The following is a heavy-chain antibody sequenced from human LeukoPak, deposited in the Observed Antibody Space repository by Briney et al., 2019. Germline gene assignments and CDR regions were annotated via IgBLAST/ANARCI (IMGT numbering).Heavy chain of an antibody. CDR3: ARQPPMVRGVIGWFDP. J-gene: IGHJ5*02. Sequence: GESLKISCKGSGYSFTTYWIGWVRQMPGKGLEWMGIIYPGDSDTRYSPSFQGQVTISADKSISTAYLQWSSLKASDTAMYYCARQPPMVRGVIGWFDPWGQGTLVTVSS. V-gene: IGHV5-51*01. D-gene: IGHD3-10*01. CDR1: GYSFTTYW. CDR2: IYPGDSDT.